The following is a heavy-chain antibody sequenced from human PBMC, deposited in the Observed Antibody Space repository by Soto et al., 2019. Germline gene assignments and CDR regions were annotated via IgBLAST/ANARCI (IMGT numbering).Heavy chain of an antibody. CDR3: AKDIAAEDAFHI. V-gene: IGHV3-9*01. CDR2: ISWNSGSI. J-gene: IGHJ3*02. D-gene: IGHD6-13*01. CDR1: GFTFDDYA. Sequence: SLKISCAASGFTFDDYAMHWVRQAPGKGLEWVSGISWNSGSIGYADSVKGRFTISRDNAKNSLYLQMNSLRAEDTALYYCAKDIAAEDAFHIWGQGTMVTVSS.